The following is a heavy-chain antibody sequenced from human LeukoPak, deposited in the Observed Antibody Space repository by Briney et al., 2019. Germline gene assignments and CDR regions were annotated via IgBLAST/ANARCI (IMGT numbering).Heavy chain of an antibody. Sequence: GGSLRLSCAASGFTFSSYAMTWVRRAPGKGLEWVSAISGSGGSTYSADSVKGRFTISRDNSKNTLYLQMNSLRAEDTAVYYCARGVRWTDHWGQGTLVTVSS. J-gene: IGHJ4*02. D-gene: IGHD5-24*01. V-gene: IGHV3-23*01. CDR3: ARGVRWTDH. CDR2: ISGSGGST. CDR1: GFTFSSYA.